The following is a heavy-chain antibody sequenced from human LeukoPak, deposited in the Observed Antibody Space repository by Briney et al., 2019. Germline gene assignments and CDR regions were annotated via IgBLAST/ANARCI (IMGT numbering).Heavy chain of an antibody. V-gene: IGHV4-30-4*01. Sequence: SGTLSLTCAVSGGSISSGDYYWSWIRQPPGKGLEWIVYIHYSGPTYYNPSLKSRVSISVDTSKNQFSLNLNSVTAADTAVYYCARKRYDDPYFFDYWGQGTLVTVSS. D-gene: IGHD3-22*01. CDR1: GGSISSGDYY. CDR3: ARKRYDDPYFFDY. J-gene: IGHJ4*02. CDR2: IHYSGPT.